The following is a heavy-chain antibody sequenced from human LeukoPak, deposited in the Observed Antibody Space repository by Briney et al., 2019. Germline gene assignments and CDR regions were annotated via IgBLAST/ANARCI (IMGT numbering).Heavy chain of an antibody. CDR3: ARADTLAGPFDY. CDR1: GFIVSSNY. Sequence: PGGSLRLSCAASGFIVSSNYMSWVRQAPRKGLEWVSTIYSGGSTYYADSVKGRFTISRDNSQNTLYLQMNSLRAEDTAVYYCARADTLAGPFDYWGQGTLVTVSA. V-gene: IGHV3-53*01. CDR2: IYSGGST. D-gene: IGHD6-13*01. J-gene: IGHJ4*02.